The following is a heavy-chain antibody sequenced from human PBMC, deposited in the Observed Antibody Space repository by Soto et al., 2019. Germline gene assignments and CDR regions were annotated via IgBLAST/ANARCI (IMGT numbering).Heavy chain of an antibody. CDR2: IYYSGST. CDR3: ARGQVGATTAMGYYFDY. Sequence: TLSLTCTVSGGSISSGDYYWSWIRQPPGKGLEWIGYIYYSGSTYYNPSLKSRVTISVDTSKNQFSLKLSSVTAADTAVYYCARGQVGATTAMGYYFDYWGQGTLVTVSS. J-gene: IGHJ4*02. D-gene: IGHD1-26*01. V-gene: IGHV4-30-4*01. CDR1: GGSISSGDYY.